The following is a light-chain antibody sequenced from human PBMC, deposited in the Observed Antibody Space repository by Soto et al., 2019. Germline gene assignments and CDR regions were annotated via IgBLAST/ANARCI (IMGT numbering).Light chain of an antibody. CDR1: QSIGSS. CDR2: AAS. J-gene: IGKJ1*01. V-gene: IGKV1-17*01. CDR3: QQYNSYWT. Sequence: DIQMTQSPSSLSASVGDTVTITCRASQSIGSSLSWYQQKPGKAPKLLIYAASSFQSGVPSRFSGSGSGTEFTLTISSLQPDDFATYYCQQYNSYWTFGQGTKVDIK.